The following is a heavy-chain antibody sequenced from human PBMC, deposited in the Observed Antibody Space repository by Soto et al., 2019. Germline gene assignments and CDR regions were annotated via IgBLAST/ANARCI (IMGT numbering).Heavy chain of an antibody. CDR2: MNPNSGNT. CDR3: ARGGLRAIFGVSIGGNWFDP. CDR1: GYTFTSYD. D-gene: IGHD3-3*01. Sequence: GASVKVSCEASGYTFTSYDINWVRQATGQGLEWMAWMNPNSGNTGYAQKFQGRVTMTRNTSISTAYMELSSLRSEDTAVYYCARGGLRAIFGVSIGGNWFDPWGQGTLVTVSS. J-gene: IGHJ5*02. V-gene: IGHV1-8*01.